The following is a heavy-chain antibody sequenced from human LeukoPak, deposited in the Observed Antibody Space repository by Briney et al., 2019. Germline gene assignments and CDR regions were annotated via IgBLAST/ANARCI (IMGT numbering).Heavy chain of an antibody. Sequence: PGGSLRLSCAASGFTFSSHGMNWVRQAPGKGLEWVAALDGGSDNTHYADSVRGRFTISRDNSKNTLYLQMNSLTAEDTAVYYCVRASHPGGWFDPWGQGTLVTVSS. J-gene: IGHJ5*02. D-gene: IGHD3-10*01. V-gene: IGHV3-23*01. CDR2: LDGGSDNT. CDR1: GFTFSSHG. CDR3: VRASHPGGWFDP.